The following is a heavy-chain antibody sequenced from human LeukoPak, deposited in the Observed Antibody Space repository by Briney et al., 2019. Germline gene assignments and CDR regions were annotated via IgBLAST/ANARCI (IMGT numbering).Heavy chain of an antibody. CDR1: GYTFTGYY. CDR2: INPNSGGT. Sequence: GASVKVSCKASGYTFTGYYMHWVRQAPGQGLEWMGWINPNSGGTNYAQKFQGRVTMTRDTSISTAYMELSRLRAEDTAVYYCARDLGAGYYNGPGDYWGQGTLVTVSS. CDR3: ARDLGAGYYNGPGDY. J-gene: IGHJ4*02. D-gene: IGHD3-9*01. V-gene: IGHV1-2*02.